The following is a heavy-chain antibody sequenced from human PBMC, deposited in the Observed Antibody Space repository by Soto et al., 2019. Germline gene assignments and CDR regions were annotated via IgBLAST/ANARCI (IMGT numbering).Heavy chain of an antibody. CDR1: GGSISNYY. CDR3: ARGYYYGSGSYYLDYYYYGMDV. Sequence: SETLSLTCTVSGGSISNYYWSWIRQPAGKGLEWIGRIYTSGSTNYNPSLKSRVTMSVDTSKNQFSLKLSSVTAADTAVYYCARGYYYGSGSYYLDYYYYGMDVWGQGTTVTVSS. J-gene: IGHJ6*02. CDR2: IYTSGST. D-gene: IGHD3-10*01. V-gene: IGHV4-4*07.